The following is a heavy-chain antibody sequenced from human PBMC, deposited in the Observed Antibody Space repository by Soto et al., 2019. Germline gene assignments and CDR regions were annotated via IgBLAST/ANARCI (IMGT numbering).Heavy chain of an antibody. J-gene: IGHJ4*02. CDR1: GFTFSDYG. CDR2: ISSSGVTI. V-gene: IGHV3-48*01. Sequence: GGSLRLSCAASGFTFSDYGMSWVRQAPGKGLEYISYISSSGVTIDYADSVKGRFAISRDNAKNSLYMRLNSLRAEDTAVYYCTRDYDTLPGNGDYWGQGTLVTVSS. D-gene: IGHD3-9*01. CDR3: TRDYDTLPGNGDY.